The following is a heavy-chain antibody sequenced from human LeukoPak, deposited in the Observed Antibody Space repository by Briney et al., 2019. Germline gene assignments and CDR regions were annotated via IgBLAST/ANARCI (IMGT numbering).Heavy chain of an antibody. CDR3: AGHHPRNTVDF. D-gene: IGHD2-8*02. V-gene: IGHV4-59*08. J-gene: IGHJ4*02. Sequence: SETLSLTCTVSGGSISSYHWSWIRQPPGKGLEWIAYISDIGSINYNPSLKSRVTISLDTSKNQFSLKLSSVTAADTAVYYCAGHHPRNTVDFWGQGTLATVSS. CDR1: GGSISSYH. CDR2: ISDIGSI.